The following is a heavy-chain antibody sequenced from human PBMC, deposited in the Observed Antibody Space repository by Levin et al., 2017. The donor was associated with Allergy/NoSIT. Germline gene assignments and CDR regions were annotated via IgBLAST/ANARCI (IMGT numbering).Heavy chain of an antibody. CDR3: ARSAHVTVIPAAIFAFDP. J-gene: IGHJ5*02. V-gene: IGHV4-59*08. Sequence: SQTLSLTCTVSGGSISSYYWSWIRQSPGKRPEWIGYIHYTGYTNYSPSLKSRVTISLDTSKNQFSLKLPSVTAADPAVYSCARSAHVTVIPAAIFAFDPWGQGILVTVSS. D-gene: IGHD2-2*01. CDR2: IHYTGYT. CDR1: GGSISSYY.